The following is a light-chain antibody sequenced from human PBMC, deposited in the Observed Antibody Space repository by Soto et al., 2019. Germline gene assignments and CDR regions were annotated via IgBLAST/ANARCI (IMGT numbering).Light chain of an antibody. CDR2: YAS. V-gene: IGKV3-11*01. CDR1: RSVSSF. J-gene: IGKJ4*01. CDR3: QQRTIWPLT. Sequence: EIVLTQSPATLSLSPGERATLSCRASRSVSSFLAWYQQRPGQAPRLLIYYASNSATAIPARFSGSGSGTDFTLTISSREPEDFAVYYCQQRTIWPLTFGGGTKVEIQ.